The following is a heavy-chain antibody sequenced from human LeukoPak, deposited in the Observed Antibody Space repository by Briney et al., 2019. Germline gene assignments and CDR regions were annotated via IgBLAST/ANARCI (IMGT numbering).Heavy chain of an antibody. CDR3: ARDDLSITMIPARFDY. D-gene: IGHD3-22*01. J-gene: IGHJ4*02. V-gene: IGHV3-21*01. CDR2: ISSSSSYI. CDR1: GFTFSSYS. Sequence: GGSLRLSCAASGFTFSSYSMNWVRQAPGKGLEWDSSISSSSSYIYYADSVKGRFTISRDNAKNSLYLQMNSLRAEDTAVYYCARDDLSITMIPARFDYWGQGTLVTVSS.